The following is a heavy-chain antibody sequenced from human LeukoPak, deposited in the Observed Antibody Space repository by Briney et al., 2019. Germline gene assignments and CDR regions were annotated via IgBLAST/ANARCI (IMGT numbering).Heavy chain of an antibody. CDR1: GFTFSSYS. Sequence: GGSLRLSCAASGFTFSSYSMNWVRQAPGKGLEWVSSISSSSSYIYYADSVKGRFTISRGNAKNSLYLQMNSLRAEDTAVYYCARGRVAAMGWFDPWGQGTLVTVSS. CDR3: ARGRVAAMGWFDP. CDR2: ISSSSSYI. D-gene: IGHD2-2*01. J-gene: IGHJ5*02. V-gene: IGHV3-21*01.